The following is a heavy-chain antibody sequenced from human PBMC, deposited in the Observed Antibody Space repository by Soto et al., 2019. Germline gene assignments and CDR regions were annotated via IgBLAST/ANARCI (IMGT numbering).Heavy chain of an antibody. CDR2: MNPNSGNT. Sequence: ASVKVSCKASGYTFTSYDINWVRQATGQGLEWMGWMNPNSGNTGYAQKFQGRATMTRNTSISTAYMELSSLRSEDTAVYYCARARPDCSGGSCYGWGHYYYYYMDVWGKGTTVTVSS. CDR3: ARARPDCSGGSCYGWGHYYYYYMDV. D-gene: IGHD2-15*01. V-gene: IGHV1-8*01. CDR1: GYTFTSYD. J-gene: IGHJ6*03.